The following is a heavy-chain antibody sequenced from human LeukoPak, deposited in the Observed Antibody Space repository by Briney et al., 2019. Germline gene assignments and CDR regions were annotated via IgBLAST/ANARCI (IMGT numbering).Heavy chain of an antibody. CDR2: IIPILGIA. CDR1: GYTFNANY. J-gene: IGHJ3*02. CDR3: ARDKLVGSGYYFSAFDI. Sequence: GASVKVSCKASGYTFNANYIHWVRQAPGQGLEWMGRIIPILGIANYAQKFQGRVTITADKSTSTAYMELSSLRSEDTAVYYCARDKLVGSGYYFSAFDIWGQGTMVTVSS. D-gene: IGHD3-22*01. V-gene: IGHV1-69*04.